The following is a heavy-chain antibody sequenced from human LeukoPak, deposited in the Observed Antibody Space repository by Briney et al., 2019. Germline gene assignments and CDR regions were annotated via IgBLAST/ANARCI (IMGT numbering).Heavy chain of an antibody. CDR1: GFTFSRYW. Sequence: GGSLRLSCAASGFTFSRYWMHWVRQAPGKGLVWVSRINSDGSSTSYADSVKGRFTISRDNAKNTLYLQMNSLRAEDTAVYYCAREGVPAALRYNLFDPWGQGTLVTVSS. J-gene: IGHJ5*02. CDR2: INSDGSST. V-gene: IGHV3-74*01. D-gene: IGHD2-2*01. CDR3: AREGVPAALRYNLFDP.